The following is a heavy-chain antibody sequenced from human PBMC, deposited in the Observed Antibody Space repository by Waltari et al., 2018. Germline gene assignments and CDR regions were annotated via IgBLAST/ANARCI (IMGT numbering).Heavy chain of an antibody. V-gene: IGHV4-39*01. J-gene: IGHJ4*02. CDR3: ARGDSSTLYFDY. D-gene: IGHD5-18*01. CDR2: IYYSVST. CDR1: GGSIRSSSYY. Sequence: QLQLQESGPGLVKPSETLSLTCTVSGGSIRSSSYYWGWIRQPPGKGLAWIGSIYYSVSTYYNPSLKSRVTISVDTSKNQFSLKLSSVTAADTAVYYCARGDSSTLYFDYWGQGTLVTVSS.